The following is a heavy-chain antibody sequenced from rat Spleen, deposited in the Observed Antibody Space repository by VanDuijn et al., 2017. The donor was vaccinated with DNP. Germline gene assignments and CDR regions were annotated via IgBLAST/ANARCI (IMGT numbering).Heavy chain of an antibody. J-gene: IGHJ3*01. CDR3: ARLGTQGFAY. CDR1: GFTFSDYY. CDR2: ISDDGSST. D-gene: IGHD1-5*01. V-gene: IGHV5-29*01. Sequence: EVQLVGSDGGLVQPGKSLKLSCVASGFTFSDYYMAWVRQAPTKGLEWVATISDDGSSTYYRDSVKGRFTMSRNNAKSTLYLQMDSLRSEDTATYYCARLGTQGFAYWGQGTLVTVSS.